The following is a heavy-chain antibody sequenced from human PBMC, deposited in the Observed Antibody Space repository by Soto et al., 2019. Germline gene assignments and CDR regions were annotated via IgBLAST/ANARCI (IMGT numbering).Heavy chain of an antibody. CDR3: ARGVGSDFWSGYWHFDH. J-gene: IGHJ4*02. Sequence: PGGSLRLSCAVSGFNLSTYTMSWVRQAPGQGLEWVSAINNDGDRTYYADSVKGRFTISRDNFKKTLYLQMNSLRAEDTAVYYCARGVGSDFWSGYWHFDHWGQGTLVTVSS. CDR1: GFNLSTYT. V-gene: IGHV3-23*01. CDR2: INNDGDRT. D-gene: IGHD3-3*01.